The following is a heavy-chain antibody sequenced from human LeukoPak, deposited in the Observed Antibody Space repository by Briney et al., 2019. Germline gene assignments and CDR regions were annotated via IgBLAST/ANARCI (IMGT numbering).Heavy chain of an antibody. J-gene: IGHJ4*02. V-gene: IGHV3-23*01. Sequence: GGSLRLSCAASGFTFSSYGMSWARQAPGKGLEWVSAISGSGGSTYYADSVKGRFTISRDNSKNSLYLQMNSLRAEDTAVYYRARDKAYYDILTGYYSYYFDYWGQGTLVTVSS. CDR3: ARDKAYYDILTGYYSYYFDY. CDR1: GFTFSSYG. CDR2: ISGSGGST. D-gene: IGHD3-9*01.